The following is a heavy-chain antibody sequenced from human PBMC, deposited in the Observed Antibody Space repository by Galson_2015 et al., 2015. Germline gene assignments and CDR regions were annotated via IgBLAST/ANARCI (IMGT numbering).Heavy chain of an antibody. Sequence: SLRLSCAGSGFIFSGYAMTWVRQAPGKGLEWVSGISGSGRNTYYADSVKGRFTISRDNSKNMLYLQMNSLRAEDTAVYYRAKGLYSSGSFYFDYWGQGTLVTVSS. CDR2: ISGSGRNT. CDR3: AKGLYSSGSFYFDY. J-gene: IGHJ4*02. CDR1: GFIFSGYA. V-gene: IGHV3-23*01. D-gene: IGHD6-19*01.